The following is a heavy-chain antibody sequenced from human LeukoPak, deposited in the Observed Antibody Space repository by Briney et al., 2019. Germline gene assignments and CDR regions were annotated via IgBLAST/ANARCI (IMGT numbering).Heavy chain of an antibody. CDR3: VRAVSGTLGGAFDI. V-gene: IGHV1-2*02. CDR1: GYTFIDYF. Sequence: GSVKASCKASGYTFIDYFIHWMRQTPGQGLEWLGWINPNSGVTRYAQKFQDRVTMTRDTAAYMELSSLKSDDTAVYYCVRAVSGTLGGAFDIWGQGTAVTVSS. J-gene: IGHJ3*02. D-gene: IGHD1-7*01. CDR2: INPNSGVT.